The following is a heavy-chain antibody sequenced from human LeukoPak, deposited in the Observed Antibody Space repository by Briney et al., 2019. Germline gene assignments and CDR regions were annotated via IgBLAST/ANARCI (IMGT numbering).Heavy chain of an antibody. CDR1: GDSISSYY. CDR3: ARHPSGTTGTTGWFDP. V-gene: IGHV4-59*08. J-gene: IGHJ5*02. Sequence: PSETLSLTCTVSGDSISSYYWSWIRQPPGKGLEWIGYIYYSGSTNYNPSLKSRVTTSVDTSKNQFSLKLSSVTAADTAVYYCARHPSGTTGTTGWFDPWGQGTLVTVSS. D-gene: IGHD1-1*01. CDR2: IYYSGST.